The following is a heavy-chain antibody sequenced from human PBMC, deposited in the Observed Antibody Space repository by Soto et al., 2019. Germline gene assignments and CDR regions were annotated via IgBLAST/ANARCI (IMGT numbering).Heavy chain of an antibody. CDR1: GYTLTELS. Sequence: ASVKVSCKVSGYTLTELSMHWVRQAPGKGLEWMGGFDPEDGETIYAQKFQGRVTMTEDTSTDTAYMELSSLRSEDMAVYYCATDYSAGQPLAWDYWGQGTLVTVSS. V-gene: IGHV1-24*01. J-gene: IGHJ4*02. CDR3: ATDYSAGQPLAWDY. D-gene: IGHD2-15*01. CDR2: FDPEDGET.